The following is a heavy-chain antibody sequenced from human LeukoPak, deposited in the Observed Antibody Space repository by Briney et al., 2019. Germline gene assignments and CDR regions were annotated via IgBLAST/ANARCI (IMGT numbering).Heavy chain of an antibody. CDR2: IYDSGST. CDR1: GGSISSSSYY. D-gene: IGHD6-19*01. CDR3: ARREQWLVLAR. Sequence: PSETLSLTCTVSGGSISSSSYYWGWIRQPPGKGLELIGSIYDSGSTYYNPSLKSRVTISVDTSKNQFSLKLSSVTAADTAVYYCARREQWLVLARWGQGTLVTVSS. V-gene: IGHV4-39*01. J-gene: IGHJ4*02.